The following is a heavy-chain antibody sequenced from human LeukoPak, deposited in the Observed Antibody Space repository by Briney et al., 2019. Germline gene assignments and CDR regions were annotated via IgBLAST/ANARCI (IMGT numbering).Heavy chain of an antibody. CDR3: ASPRNNPNRIAAAADYYYYGMDV. CDR2: INPNSGGT. D-gene: IGHD6-13*01. Sequence: GASVTVSCKASGYTFTGYYMHWVRQAPGQGLEWMGWINPNSGGTNYAQKFQGRVTMTRDTSISTAYMELSRLRSDDTAVYYCASPRNNPNRIAAAADYYYYGMDVWGQGTTVTVSS. J-gene: IGHJ6*02. V-gene: IGHV1-2*02. CDR1: GYTFTGYY.